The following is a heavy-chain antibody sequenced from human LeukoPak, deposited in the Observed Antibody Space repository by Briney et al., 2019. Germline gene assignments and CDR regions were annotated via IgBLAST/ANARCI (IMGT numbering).Heavy chain of an antibody. J-gene: IGHJ3*02. CDR2: IYTSGST. V-gene: IGHV4-4*07. D-gene: IGHD3-10*01. Sequence: SETLSLTCTVSGGSTSSYHWNWMRQPAGKGLEWIGRIYTSGSTNYNPSLKSRVTMSVDTSKNQFSLKLTSVTAADTAVYYCARAGDWAAFDIWGQGTRVTVFS. CDR1: GGSTSSYH. CDR3: ARAGDWAAFDI.